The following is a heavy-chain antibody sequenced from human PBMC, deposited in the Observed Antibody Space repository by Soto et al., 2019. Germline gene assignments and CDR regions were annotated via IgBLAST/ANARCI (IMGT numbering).Heavy chain of an antibody. J-gene: IGHJ5*02. CDR2: IYYSGST. CDR1: GGSISSYY. D-gene: IGHD6-19*01. Sequence: QVQLQESGPGLVKPSETLSLTCTVSGGSISSYYWSWIRQPPGKGLEWIGYIYYSGSTNYNPSLKSRVTISVDTSKNQFSLKLSSVTAADTAVYYCAGGSLGGWYWFDPWGQGTLVTVSS. CDR3: AGGSLGGWYWFDP. V-gene: IGHV4-59*08.